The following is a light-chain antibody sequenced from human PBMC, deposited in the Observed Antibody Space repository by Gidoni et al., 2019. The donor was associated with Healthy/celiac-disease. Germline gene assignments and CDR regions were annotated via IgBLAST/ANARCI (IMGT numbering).Light chain of an antibody. CDR1: SSNIGSNT. CDR3: AAWDDSLNGPYVV. CDR2: SNN. V-gene: IGLV1-44*01. Sequence: QSVLTQPPSASGTPGQMVTISCSGSSSNIGSNTVNWYQQLPGTAPKLLIYSNNQRPSGVPDRFSGSKSGTSASLAISGLQSEDEADYYCAAWDDSLNGPYVVFGGGTKLTVL. J-gene: IGLJ2*01.